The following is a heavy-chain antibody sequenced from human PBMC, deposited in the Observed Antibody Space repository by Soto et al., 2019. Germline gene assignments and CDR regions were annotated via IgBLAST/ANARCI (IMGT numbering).Heavy chain of an antibody. CDR3: ATHPQRITIAAN. CDR1: GGSISSSSYY. D-gene: IGHD3-3*01. V-gene: IGHV4-39*01. CDR2: TYYSGST. Sequence: QLQLQESGPGLVKPSETLSLTCTVSGGSISSSSYYWGWIRQPPGKGLEWIGSTYYSGSTYYNPSPQTPVPTSLDTSKNPFSLKLSSVPAADTAVYYCATHPQRITIAANCGQGTLVTVSS. J-gene: IGHJ4*02.